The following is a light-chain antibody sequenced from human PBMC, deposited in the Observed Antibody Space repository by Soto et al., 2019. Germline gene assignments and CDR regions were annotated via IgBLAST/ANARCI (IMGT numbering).Light chain of an antibody. J-gene: IGKJ5*01. Sequence: DIQMTQTPSAMSASVGDRVTITCRASQGIPKYLAWFQQKPGKVPKRLIYDASNLQSGVPSRFSGSGSGTEFTLTISSLPPEDFATYYCLQHNFYPPTFGQGTRLE. V-gene: IGKV1-17*03. CDR3: LQHNFYPPT. CDR1: QGIPKY. CDR2: DAS.